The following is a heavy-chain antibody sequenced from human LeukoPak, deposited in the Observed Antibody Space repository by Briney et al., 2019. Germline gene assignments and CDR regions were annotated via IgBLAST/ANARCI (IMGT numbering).Heavy chain of an antibody. V-gene: IGHV1-8*03. Sequence: ASVKLSCKTSGYTFTNYDINWVRQATGQGLEWMGWMKPNSGKTGYAQKFQGRVTFTRNTSISTAYMELSSLRSEDTAMYYCARSTTWIQLWSQTADAFDIWGQGTMVTVSS. D-gene: IGHD5-18*01. J-gene: IGHJ3*02. CDR1: GYTFTNYD. CDR3: ARSTTWIQLWSQTADAFDI. CDR2: MKPNSGKT.